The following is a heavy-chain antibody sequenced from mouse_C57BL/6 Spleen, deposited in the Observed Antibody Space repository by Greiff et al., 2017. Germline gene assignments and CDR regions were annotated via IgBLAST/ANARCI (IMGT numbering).Heavy chain of an antibody. V-gene: IGHV1-78*01. D-gene: IGHD2-4*01. CDR1: GYTFTDHT. CDR2: IYPRDGST. CDR3: ANYDYDGGYAMDY. Sequence: QVQLQQSDAELVKPGASVKISCKVSGYTFTDHTIHWMKQRPEPGLEWIGYIYPRDGSTKYNEKFKGKATLTADKSSSTAYMQLNSLTSEDSAVYFCANYDYDGGYAMDYWGQGTSVTVSS. J-gene: IGHJ4*01.